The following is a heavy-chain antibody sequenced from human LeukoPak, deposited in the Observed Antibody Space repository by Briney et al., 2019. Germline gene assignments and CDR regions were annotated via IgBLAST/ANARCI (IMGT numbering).Heavy chain of an antibody. CDR1: GGFISSYY. CDR3: ARSRECSGGSCYSFSAFDI. CDR2: IYHSGST. D-gene: IGHD2-15*01. Sequence: PSETLSLTCTVSGGFISSYYWSWIRQPPGKGLECIGSIYHSGSTYYNPSLKSRVTISVDTSKNQFSLKLSSVTAADTAVYYCARSRECSGGSCYSFSAFDIWGQGTMVTVSS. J-gene: IGHJ3*02. V-gene: IGHV4-59*12.